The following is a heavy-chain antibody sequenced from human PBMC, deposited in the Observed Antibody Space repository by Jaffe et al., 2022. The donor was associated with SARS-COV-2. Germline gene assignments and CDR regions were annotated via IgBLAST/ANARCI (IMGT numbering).Heavy chain of an antibody. J-gene: IGHJ4*02. D-gene: IGHD3-16*02. CDR2: ISVNGDYI. Sequence: DVQLVESGGGLVKPGGSLRLSCAASGFPFRSYSMNWVRQAPGKGLEWVSSISVNGDYIYDADSVKGRFTISRDNAKNSVYLQMNSLRADDTAVYYCVRGYQIRSSFEYWGQGALVTVSS. CDR1: GFPFRSYS. CDR3: VRGYQIRSSFEY. V-gene: IGHV3-21*01.